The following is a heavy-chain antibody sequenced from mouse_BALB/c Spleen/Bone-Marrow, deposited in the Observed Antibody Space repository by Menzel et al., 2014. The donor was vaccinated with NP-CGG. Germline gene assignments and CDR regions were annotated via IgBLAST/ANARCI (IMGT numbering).Heavy chain of an antibody. V-gene: IGHV1-7*01. CDR2: INPSTGYT. CDR3: ARYPYYDYDGFAY. Sequence: VQVVESGAELAKPGASVKMSCKASGYTFTSYWMHWVKQRPGQGLEWIGYINPSTGYTEYNQKFKDKATLTADKSSSTAYMQLSSLTSEDSAVYYCARYPYYDYDGFAYWGQGTLVTVSA. CDR1: GYTFTSYW. J-gene: IGHJ3*01. D-gene: IGHD2-4*01.